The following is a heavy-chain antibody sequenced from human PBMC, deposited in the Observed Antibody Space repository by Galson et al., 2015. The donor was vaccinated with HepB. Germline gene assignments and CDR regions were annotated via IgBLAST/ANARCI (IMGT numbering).Heavy chain of an antibody. Sequence: SLRLSCAASGFTFSRSGMHWVRQVPGKGLEWVTFIRYDGSYRDYADSVKGRFTISRDNSKNALFLQMSSLHQGPIGLPPGTLLQEHLWG. J-gene: IGHJ6*01. V-gene: IGHV3-30*02. CDR2: IRYDGSYR. CDR1: GFTFSRSG. CDR3: TLLQEHL.